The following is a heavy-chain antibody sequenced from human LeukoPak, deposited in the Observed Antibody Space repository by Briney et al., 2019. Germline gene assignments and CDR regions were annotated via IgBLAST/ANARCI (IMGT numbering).Heavy chain of an antibody. CDR3: ARAGATEEFDY. J-gene: IGHJ4*02. CDR2: IYYSGST. CDR1: GGSISSYY. V-gene: IGHV4-59*01. D-gene: IGHD6-25*01. Sequence: SETLSLTCTVSGGSISSYYWSWSRQPPGKGLEWIGYIYYSGSTNYNPSLKSRVTISVDTSKNQFSLKLSSVTAADTAVYYCARAGATEEFDYWGQGTLVTVSS.